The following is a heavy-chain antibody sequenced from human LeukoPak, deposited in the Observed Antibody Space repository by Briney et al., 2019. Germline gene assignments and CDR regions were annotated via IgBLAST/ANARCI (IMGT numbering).Heavy chain of an antibody. CDR2: ISSSSSYI. J-gene: IGHJ6*04. CDR1: GFTFSSYC. V-gene: IGHV3-21*01. Sequence: GGSLRLSCAASGFTFSSYCMNWVRQAPGKGLEWVSSISSSSSYIYYADSVKGRFTISRDNAKNSLYLQMNSLRAEDTAVYYCARPYSSTYGMDVWGKGTTVTVSS. CDR3: ARPYSSTYGMDV. D-gene: IGHD6-13*01.